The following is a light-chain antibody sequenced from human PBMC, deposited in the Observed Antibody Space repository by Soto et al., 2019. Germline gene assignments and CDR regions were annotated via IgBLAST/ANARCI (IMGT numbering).Light chain of an antibody. V-gene: IGKV3-15*01. CDR2: GAS. J-gene: IGKJ1*01. Sequence: EIVMTQPPATLSVSPGERATLSCRASQSVSSNLAWYQQKPGQAPRLLIYGASTRATGIPARFSGSGSGTEFTLTISSLQSEDFAVYYRQQYNRAFGQGTKV. CDR3: QQYNRA. CDR1: QSVSSN.